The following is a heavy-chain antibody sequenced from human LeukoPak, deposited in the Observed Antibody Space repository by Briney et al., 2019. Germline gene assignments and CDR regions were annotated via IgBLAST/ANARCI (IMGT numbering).Heavy chain of an antibody. CDR3: AKDSGGYYDFWSGYYNGDYYYYYYMDV. CDR2: ISGSGGSX. V-gene: IGHV3-23*01. CDR1: GFTFSSYA. Sequence: GGSLRLSCAASGFTFSSYAMSWVRQAPGKGLEWVSAISGSGGSXXXXXSVEGRFTISRDNSKNTLYLQRNGLRAEDTAVYYCAKDSGGYYDFWSGYYNGDYYYYYYMDVWGKGTTVTVSS. J-gene: IGHJ6*03. D-gene: IGHD3-3*01.